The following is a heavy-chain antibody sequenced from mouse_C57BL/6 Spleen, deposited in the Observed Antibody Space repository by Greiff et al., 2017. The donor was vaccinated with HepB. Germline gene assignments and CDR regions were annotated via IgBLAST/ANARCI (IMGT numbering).Heavy chain of an antibody. CDR2: IDPSDSYT. Sequence: QVQLQQSGAELVRPGTSVKLSCKASGYTFTSYWMHWVKQRPGQGLEWIGVIDPSDSYTNYNQKFKGKATLTVDTSSSTAYMQLSSLTSEDSAVYYCARKRGGDGYYEDYWGQGTTLTVSS. CDR1: GYTFTSYW. CDR3: ARKRGGDGYYEDY. V-gene: IGHV1-59*01. D-gene: IGHD2-3*01. J-gene: IGHJ2*01.